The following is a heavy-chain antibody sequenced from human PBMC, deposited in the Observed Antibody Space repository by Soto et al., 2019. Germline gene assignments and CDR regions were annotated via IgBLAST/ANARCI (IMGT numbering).Heavy chain of an antibody. V-gene: IGHV4-59*08. CDR3: ASYYYGSGSTYFYS. D-gene: IGHD3-10*01. Sequence: SETLSLTCTVSGGSIITYYWSWIRQPPVKGLEWIGYIYYSGSTNYNPSLKSRVTISADTSKNQFSLKLNSMTAADTAVYYCASYYYGSGSTYFYSWARETLLTVSA. CDR1: GGSIITYY. CDR2: IYYSGST. J-gene: IGHJ4*02.